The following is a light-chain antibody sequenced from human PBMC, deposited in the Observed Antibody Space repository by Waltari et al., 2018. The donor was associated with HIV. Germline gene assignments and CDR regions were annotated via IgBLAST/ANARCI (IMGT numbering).Light chain of an antibody. CDR2: GAS. Sequence: DIVMTQSPATLSVSPGERATLSCRASQSVSSNLAWYQQKPGQAPRLLIYGASTSATGIPARFSGSGSGTEFTLTISSLQSEDFAVYYCQQYNNWPPLTFGGGTKVEIK. CDR1: QSVSSN. CDR3: QQYNNWPPLT. J-gene: IGKJ4*01. V-gene: IGKV3-15*01.